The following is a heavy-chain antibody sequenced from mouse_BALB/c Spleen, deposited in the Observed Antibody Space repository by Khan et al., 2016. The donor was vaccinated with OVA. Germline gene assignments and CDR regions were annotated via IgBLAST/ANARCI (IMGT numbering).Heavy chain of an antibody. CDR3: ARGNTASYWYFGV. CDR1: GYSLTSYW. D-gene: IGHD1-2*01. J-gene: IGHJ1*01. Sequence: QVQLQQPGAELVRPGVSVKLSCKASGYSLTSYWMNWVKQRPGQGLEWIGMIHPSDSETTLNQKFKDKATLTVAKSTSTAYMQLSSPTSEDSAVYYCARGNTASYWYFGVWGAGTTVTVSS. CDR2: IHPSDSET. V-gene: IGHV1-61*01.